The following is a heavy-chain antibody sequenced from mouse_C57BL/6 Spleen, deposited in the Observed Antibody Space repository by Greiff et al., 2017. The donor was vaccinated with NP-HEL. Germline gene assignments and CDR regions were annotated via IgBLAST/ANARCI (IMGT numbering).Heavy chain of an antibody. V-gene: IGHV1-54*01. CDR1: GYAFTNYL. D-gene: IGHD4-1*01. J-gene: IGHJ2*01. CDR3: ARELGREDY. Sequence: QVQLQQSGAELVRPGTSVKVSCKASGYAFTNYLIEWVKQRPGQGLEWIGVINPGSGGTNYNEKFKGKATLTADKSSSTAYMQLSSLTSEDFAVYFCARELGREDYWGQGTTLTVSS. CDR2: INPGSGGT.